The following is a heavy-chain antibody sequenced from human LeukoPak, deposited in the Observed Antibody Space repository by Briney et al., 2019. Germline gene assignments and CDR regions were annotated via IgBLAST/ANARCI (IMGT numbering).Heavy chain of an antibody. D-gene: IGHD2-8*01. CDR1: GFTFSSYE. V-gene: IGHV3-48*03. CDR3: ARGLYCTNGVCYEYYYYYMDV. J-gene: IGHJ6*03. CDR2: ISSSGSTI. Sequence: QTGGSLRLSCAASGFTFSSYEMNWVRQAPGKGLEWVSYISSSGSTIYYADSVKGRFTISRDNAKNSLYLQMNSLRAEDTAVYYCARGLYCTNGVCYEYYYYYMDVWGKGTTVTVSS.